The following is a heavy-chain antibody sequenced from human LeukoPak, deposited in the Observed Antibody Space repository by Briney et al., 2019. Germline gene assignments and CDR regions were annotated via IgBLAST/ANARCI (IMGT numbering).Heavy chain of an antibody. CDR3: ARDSAYYDSSGYYP. CDR1: GYTFTSYG. D-gene: IGHD3-22*01. V-gene: IGHV1-18*01. Sequence: ASVKVSCKASGYTFTSYGISWLRQAPGQGLEWMGWISAYNGNTNYAQKLQGRVTMTTDTSTSTAYMELRSLGSDDTAVYYCARDSAYYDSSGYYPWGQGTLVTVSS. CDR2: ISAYNGNT. J-gene: IGHJ5*02.